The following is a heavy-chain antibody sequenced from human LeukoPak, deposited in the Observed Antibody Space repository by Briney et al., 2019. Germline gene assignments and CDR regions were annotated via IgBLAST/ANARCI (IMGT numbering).Heavy chain of an antibody. CDR2: IHPGRGDT. D-gene: IGHD3-9*01. CDR3: ARFSRYDIWTGYPY. V-gene: IGHV1-2*02. J-gene: IGHJ4*02. CDR1: GYTFTDHY. Sequence: ASVKVSCQALGYTFTDHYFHWLRQAPGQGIEWMGWIHPGRGDTNIAQKFQGRVSLTRDMSISTAYMELSRLTSDDTAVYYCARFSRYDIWTGYPYWGQGTLVTVSP.